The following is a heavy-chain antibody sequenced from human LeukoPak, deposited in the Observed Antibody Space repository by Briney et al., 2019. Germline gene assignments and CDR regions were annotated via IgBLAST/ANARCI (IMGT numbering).Heavy chain of an antibody. CDR2: ISSSSSYI. CDR1: GFSFSSYS. V-gene: IGHV3-21*01. J-gene: IGHJ4*02. CDR3: ARADWDTAMIDY. D-gene: IGHD5-18*01. Sequence: GGSLRLSCAASGFSFSSYSMNWVRQAPGKGLEWVSSISSSSSYIYYADSVKGRFTISRDNANNSLYLQMNSLRAEDTAVYYCARADWDTAMIDYWGQGTLVTVSS.